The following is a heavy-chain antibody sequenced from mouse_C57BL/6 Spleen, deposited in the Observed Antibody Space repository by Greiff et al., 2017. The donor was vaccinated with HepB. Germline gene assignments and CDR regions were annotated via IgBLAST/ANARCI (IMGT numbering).Heavy chain of an antibody. Sequence: EVQGVESGGGLVQPGGSLKLSCAASGFTFSDYGMAWVRQAPRKGPEWVAFISNLAYSIYYADTVTGRFTISRENAKNTLYLEMSSLRSEDTAMYYCARQAQVLYAMDYWGQGTSVTVSS. CDR2: ISNLAYSI. CDR1: GFTFSDYG. CDR3: ARQAQVLYAMDY. D-gene: IGHD3-2*02. V-gene: IGHV5-15*01. J-gene: IGHJ4*01.